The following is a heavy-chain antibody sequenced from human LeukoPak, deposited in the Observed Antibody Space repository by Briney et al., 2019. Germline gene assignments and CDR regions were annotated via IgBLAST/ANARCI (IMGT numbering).Heavy chain of an antibody. V-gene: IGHV4-34*01. CDR3: ASGGYSSGWYGSFDI. J-gene: IGHJ3*02. CDR2: LYSGGLT. CDR1: GWSFNDYY. Sequence: PSETLSLTCAVYGWSFNDYYWNWIRQPPGKGLEWIGSLYSGGLTYYNPSLKSRVTISVDTSKNQFSLKVTSVTAADTAVYSCASGGYSSGWYGSFDIWGQWTVVTVSS. D-gene: IGHD6-19*01.